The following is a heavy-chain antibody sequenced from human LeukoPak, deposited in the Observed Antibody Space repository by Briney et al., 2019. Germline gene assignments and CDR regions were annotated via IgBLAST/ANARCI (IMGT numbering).Heavy chain of an antibody. CDR2: ISWNSGSI. Sequence: GGSLRLSCAASGFTFDDYAMHWVRQAPGKGLEWVSGISWNSGSIGYADSVKGRFTISRDNAKNSLYLQMNSLRAEDTALYYCAKDIGSTWLPPSYFDYWGQGTLVTVSS. D-gene: IGHD6-19*01. V-gene: IGHV3-9*01. CDR1: GFTFDDYA. CDR3: AKDIGSTWLPPSYFDY. J-gene: IGHJ4*02.